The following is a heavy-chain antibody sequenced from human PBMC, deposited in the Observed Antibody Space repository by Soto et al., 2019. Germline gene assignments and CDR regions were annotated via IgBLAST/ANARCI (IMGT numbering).Heavy chain of an antibody. J-gene: IGHJ3*02. V-gene: IGHV3-30*18. Sequence: QVQLVESGGGVVQPGRSLRLSCAASGFTFSSYGMHWVRRAPGKGLEWVAVISYDGSNKYYADSVKGRFTISRDNSKNTLYLKMNCLRAEDTAVYYCAKDHWAGSSTYATYEALDIWGQGTMVTVSS. CDR1: GFTFSSYG. D-gene: IGHD6-13*01. CDR2: ISYDGSNK. CDR3: AKDHWAGSSTYATYEALDI.